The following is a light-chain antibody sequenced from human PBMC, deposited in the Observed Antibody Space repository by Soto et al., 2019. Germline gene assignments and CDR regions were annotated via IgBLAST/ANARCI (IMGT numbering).Light chain of an antibody. Sequence: QSVLTQPPSVSGAPGQTVTISCTGSSSNVGTQSVHWYQHLPGAAPKVLIYANNGRPSGVPDRFSVSKSGTSASLAITGLQAEDEADYYCSSYASSSSYVFGGGTKVTIL. CDR1: SSNVGTQS. CDR3: SSYASSSSYV. J-gene: IGLJ1*01. CDR2: ANN. V-gene: IGLV1-40*01.